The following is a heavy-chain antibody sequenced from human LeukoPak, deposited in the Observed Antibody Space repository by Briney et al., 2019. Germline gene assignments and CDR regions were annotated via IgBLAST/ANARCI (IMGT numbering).Heavy chain of an antibody. V-gene: IGHV4-39*07. J-gene: IGHJ3*02. CDR2: IYYSGST. D-gene: IGHD4-23*01. CDR1: GDSIIGYY. CDR3: ARGPYGGKNSDAFDI. Sequence: SETLSLTCSVSGDSIIGYYWGWIRQPPGKGLEWIGSIYYSGSTDYNPSLKSRVSISIDTSKNQFSLKLSSVTAADTAVYYCARGPYGGKNSDAFDIWGQGTMVTVSS.